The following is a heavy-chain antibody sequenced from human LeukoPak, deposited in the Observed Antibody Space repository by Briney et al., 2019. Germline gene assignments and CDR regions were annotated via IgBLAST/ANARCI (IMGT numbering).Heavy chain of an antibody. CDR2: IYYNGST. D-gene: IGHD3-16*01. V-gene: IGHV4-61*01. CDR1: GGSISSGSYY. CDR3: ARGGGLNYYYYYMDV. J-gene: IGHJ6*03. Sequence: SETLSLTCTVSGGSISSGSYYWSWIRQPPGKGLEWIGYIYYNGSTNYNPSLKSRVTISVDTSKNQFSLKLSSVTAADTAVYYCARGGGLNYYYYYMDVWGKGTTVTISS.